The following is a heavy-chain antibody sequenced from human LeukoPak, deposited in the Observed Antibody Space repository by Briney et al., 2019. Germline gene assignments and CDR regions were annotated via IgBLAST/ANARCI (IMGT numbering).Heavy chain of an antibody. D-gene: IGHD3-22*01. V-gene: IGHV4-30-2*01. CDR3: ARDLRYYYDSSPLGYFDY. Sequence: PSQTLSLTCTVSGGSISSGGYYWGWIRQPPGKGLEWIGYIYHSGSTYYNPSLKSRVTISVDRSKNQFSLKLSSVTAADTAVYYCARDLRYYYDSSPLGYFDYWGQGTLVTVSS. J-gene: IGHJ4*02. CDR2: IYHSGST. CDR1: GGSISSGGYY.